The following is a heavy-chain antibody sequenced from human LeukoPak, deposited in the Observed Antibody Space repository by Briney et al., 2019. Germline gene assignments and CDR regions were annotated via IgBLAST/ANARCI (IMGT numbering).Heavy chain of an antibody. CDR1: GYTFTSYY. D-gene: IGHD3-22*01. V-gene: IGHV1-46*01. Sequence: ASVKVSCKASGYTFTSYYMHWVRQAPGQGLEWMGIINPSGGSTIYAQKFQGRVTMTEDTSTDTAYMELSSLRSEDTAVYYCATEQYYYDSSGYYYIWFDPWGQGTLVTVSS. J-gene: IGHJ5*02. CDR2: INPSGGST. CDR3: ATEQYYYDSSGYYYIWFDP.